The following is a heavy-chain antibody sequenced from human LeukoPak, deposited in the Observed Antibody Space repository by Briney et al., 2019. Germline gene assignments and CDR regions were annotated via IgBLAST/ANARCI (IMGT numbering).Heavy chain of an antibody. J-gene: IGHJ6*03. CDR1: GGSISSYY. CDR2: IYYSGST. D-gene: IGHD2-2*01. V-gene: IGHV4-59*01. CDR3: ARIVVRYYMDV. Sequence: PSETLSPTCTVSGGSISSYYWSWIRQPPGKGLEWIGYIYYSGSTNYNPSLKSRVTISVDTSKNQFSLKLSSVTAADTAVYYCARIVVRYYMDVWGKGTMVTVSS.